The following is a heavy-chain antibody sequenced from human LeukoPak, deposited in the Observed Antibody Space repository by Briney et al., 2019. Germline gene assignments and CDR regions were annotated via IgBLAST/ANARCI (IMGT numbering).Heavy chain of an antibody. V-gene: IGHV4-34*01. J-gene: IGHJ5*02. CDR3: ARSKREDIVVVPAAIGVGWFDP. Sequence: PSETLSLTCAVYGGSFTGYYWSRIRQPPGKGLEWIGEINHSGSTNYNPSLKSRVTTSVDTSKNQFSLKLSSVTAADTAVYYCARSKREDIVVVPAAIGVGWFDPWGQGTLVTVSS. CDR2: INHSGST. CDR1: GGSFTGYY. D-gene: IGHD2-2*02.